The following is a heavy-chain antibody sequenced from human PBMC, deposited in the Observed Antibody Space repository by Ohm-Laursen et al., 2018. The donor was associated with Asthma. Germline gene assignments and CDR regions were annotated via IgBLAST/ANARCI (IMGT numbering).Heavy chain of an antibody. D-gene: IGHD1-26*01. CDR3: ARIGPEWELPGREYSVHH. CDR1: GFTVRINY. V-gene: IGHV3-66*01. Sequence: GSLRLSCAASGFTVRINYMNWVRQPPGKGLEWVSVIHSGGTYYADSVRGRFTTSRDNAKNLVYLQMNDLRAEDTALYYCARIGPEWELPGREYSVHHWGQGTLVTVSS. CDR2: IHSGGT. J-gene: IGHJ1*01.